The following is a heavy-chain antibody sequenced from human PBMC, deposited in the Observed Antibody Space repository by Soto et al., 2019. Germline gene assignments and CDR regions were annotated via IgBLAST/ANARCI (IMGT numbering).Heavy chain of an antibody. CDR1: GGSISSGGYY. CDR3: ARDRSPDYSSGYYYDGWNYFDY. V-gene: IGHV4-31*03. J-gene: IGHJ4*02. Sequence: PSETLSLTCTVSGGSISSGGYYWSWIRQHPGKGLEWIGYIYYSGSTYYNPSLKSRVTISVDTSKNQFSLKLSSVTAADTAVYYCARDRSPDYSSGYYYDGWNYFDYWGQGTLVTVSS. D-gene: IGHD3-22*01. CDR2: IYYSGST.